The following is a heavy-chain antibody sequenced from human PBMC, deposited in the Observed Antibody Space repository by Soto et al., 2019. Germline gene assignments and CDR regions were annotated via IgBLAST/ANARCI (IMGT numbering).Heavy chain of an antibody. D-gene: IGHD5-18*01. CDR1: GFTFSDYY. CDR2: ITSSGSTT. CDR3: ARERYSYGPYYFDY. J-gene: IGHJ4*02. V-gene: IGHV3-11*01. Sequence: GGSLRLSCAASGFTFSDYYVSWIRQAPGKGLEWVSSITSSGSTTYYTDSVKGRFTISRDNAKNSLYLQMNSLRAEDTAVYYCARERYSYGPYYFDYWGQGTLVTVS.